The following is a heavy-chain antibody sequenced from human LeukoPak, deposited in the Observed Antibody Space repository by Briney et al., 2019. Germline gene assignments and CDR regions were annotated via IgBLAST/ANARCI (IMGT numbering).Heavy chain of an antibody. CDR2: ISYDGSNK. CDR3: AKDTNYGGLDY. Sequence: GGSLRLSCAASGFTFSSYGMDWVRQAPGKGLEWVAGISYDGSNKYYADSVKGRFTISRDNSKNTLYLQMNSLRAEDTAVYYCAKDTNYGGLDYWGQGTLVTVSS. V-gene: IGHV3-30*18. D-gene: IGHD4-23*01. CDR1: GFTFSSYG. J-gene: IGHJ4*02.